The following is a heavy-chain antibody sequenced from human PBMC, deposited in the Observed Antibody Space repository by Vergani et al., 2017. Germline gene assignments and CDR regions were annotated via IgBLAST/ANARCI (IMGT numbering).Heavy chain of an antibody. D-gene: IGHD5-18*01. CDR3: TRRPQGGYSYGTDY. J-gene: IGHJ4*02. Sequence: EVQLVESGGGLVQPGRSLRLSCTASGFTFGDYAMSWFRQAPGKGLEWVGFIRSKDYGGTTEYAASVKGRITISRDDSKSIAYLHMISLKTEDTAVYYCTRRPQGGYSYGTDYWGKGTLVTVSS. CDR2: IRSKDYGGTT. V-gene: IGHV3-49*03. CDR1: GFTFGDYA.